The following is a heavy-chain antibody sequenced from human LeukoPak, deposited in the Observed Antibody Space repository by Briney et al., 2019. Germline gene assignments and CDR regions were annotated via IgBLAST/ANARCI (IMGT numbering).Heavy chain of an antibody. CDR3: ARPRRAGSDGAFDI. CDR2: IYHSGST. J-gene: IGHJ3*02. Sequence: NPSETLSLTCTVSGYSISSGYYWGWIRQPPGKGLEWIGSIYHSGSTYYNPSLKSRVTISVDTSKNQFSLKLSSVTAADTAVYYCARPRRAGSDGAFDIWGQGTMVTVSS. D-gene: IGHD1-26*01. CDR1: GYSISSGYY. V-gene: IGHV4-38-2*02.